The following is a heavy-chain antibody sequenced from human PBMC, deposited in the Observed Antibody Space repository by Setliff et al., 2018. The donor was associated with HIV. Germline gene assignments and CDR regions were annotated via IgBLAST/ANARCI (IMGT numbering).Heavy chain of an antibody. CDR2: IHPRDSDT. CDR3: ARHGVGDTMVTVDY. Sequence: PGESLKISCKGSGYSFTSYLIAWVRQTPGKGLEWMGNIHPRDSDTRYSPSFQGQVTISVDKSISTAYLQWGSLKASDTAMYYCARHGVGDTMVTVDYWGQGTLVTVSS. CDR1: GYSFTSYL. J-gene: IGHJ4*02. V-gene: IGHV5-51*01. D-gene: IGHD3-10*01.